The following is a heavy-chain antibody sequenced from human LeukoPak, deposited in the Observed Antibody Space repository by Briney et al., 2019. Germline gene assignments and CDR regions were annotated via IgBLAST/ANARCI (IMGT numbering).Heavy chain of an antibody. CDR1: GFTFSGHG. CDR3: AKGNGYSYGRYYFDY. CDR2: IRYDGSHK. V-gene: IGHV3-30*02. D-gene: IGHD5-18*01. J-gene: IGHJ4*02. Sequence: GGSLRLSCTASGFTFSGHGMHWVRQAPGKGLEWAAFIRYDGSHKYYADSVKGRFTVSRDNSKNTLYLQMNSLRAEDTAVYYCAKGNGYSYGRYYFDYWGQGTLVTVSS.